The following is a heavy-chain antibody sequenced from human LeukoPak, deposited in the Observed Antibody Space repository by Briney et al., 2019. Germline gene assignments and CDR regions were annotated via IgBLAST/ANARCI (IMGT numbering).Heavy chain of an antibody. V-gene: IGHV3-66*01. J-gene: IGHJ4*02. CDR2: IYGGGST. CDR1: GFTVSSNF. CDR3: VRADDRPDNGLDY. D-gene: IGHD3-22*01. Sequence: GGSLRLSCAASGFTVSSNFMAWVRQAPGKGLEWVSVIYGGGSTFYADSVKGRSTISRDNSKNTLYLQMNSLRAEDTAVYYCVRADDRPDNGLDYWGQGTLVTVSS.